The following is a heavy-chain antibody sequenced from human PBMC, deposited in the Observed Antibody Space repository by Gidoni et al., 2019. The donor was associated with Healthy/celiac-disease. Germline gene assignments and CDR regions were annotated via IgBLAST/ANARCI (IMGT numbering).Heavy chain of an antibody. D-gene: IGHD1-26*01. CDR1: GFTFSSYG. V-gene: IGHV3-33*01. CDR3: ARAGGIVGASSAFDI. Sequence: QVQLVESGGGVVQPGRSLRLSCAASGFTFSSYGMHWVRQAPGKGLEWLAVRWYDGSNKYYADSVKGRFSISRDNSKNTLYLQMNSLRAEDTAVYYCARAGGIVGASSAFDIWGQGTMVTVSS. CDR2: RWYDGSNK. J-gene: IGHJ3*02.